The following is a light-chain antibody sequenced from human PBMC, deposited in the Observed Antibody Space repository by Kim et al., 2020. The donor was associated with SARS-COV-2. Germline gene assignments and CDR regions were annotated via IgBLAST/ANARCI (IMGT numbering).Light chain of an antibody. CDR3: QQSYSNPPT. CDR2: AAY. Sequence: DIQMTQSPSSLSASVGDRVTITCRASQSISSYLNWYQQKPGKAPKLLIYAAYSLQSGVPSRFSGSGSGTDFTITISSLQPEDFATYYCQQSYSNPPTFGQGTRLEIK. V-gene: IGKV1-39*01. CDR1: QSISSY. J-gene: IGKJ5*01.